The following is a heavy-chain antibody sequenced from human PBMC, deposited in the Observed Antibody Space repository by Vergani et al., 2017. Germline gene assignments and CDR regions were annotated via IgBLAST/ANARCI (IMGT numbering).Heavy chain of an antibody. Sequence: QMQLVQSGAEVKKTGSSVKVSCKASGYTFTYRYLHWVRQAPGQALEWMGWITPFNGNTNYAQKFQDRVTITRDRSMSTAYMELSRLRSDDTAVYYCARDYDILTGSYPDYWGQGTLVTVSS. CDR3: ARDYDILTGSYPDY. CDR1: GYTFTYRY. V-gene: IGHV1-45*02. CDR2: ITPFNGNT. D-gene: IGHD3-9*01. J-gene: IGHJ4*02.